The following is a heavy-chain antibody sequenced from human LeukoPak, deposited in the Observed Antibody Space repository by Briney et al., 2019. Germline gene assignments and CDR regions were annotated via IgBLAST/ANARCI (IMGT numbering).Heavy chain of an antibody. D-gene: IGHD2-15*01. Sequence: SVKVSCKASGYTFTSYYMHWVRQAPGQGLEWMGGIIPIFGTANYAQKFQGRVTITTDESTSTAYMEVSSLRSEDTAVYYCGRKAGDCGGGSCYSIDYWGQGTLVTVSS. CDR3: GRKAGDCGGGSCYSIDY. CDR2: IIPIFGTA. V-gene: IGHV1-69*05. J-gene: IGHJ4*02. CDR1: GYTFTSYY.